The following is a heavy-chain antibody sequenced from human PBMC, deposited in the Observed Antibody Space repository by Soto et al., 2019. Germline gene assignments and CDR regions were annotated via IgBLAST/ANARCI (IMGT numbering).Heavy chain of an antibody. V-gene: IGHV3-43*01. CDR1: GFTFGDYT. Sequence: EVQLVESGGVVVQPGGSLRLSCAASGFTFGDYTMHWVRQAPGKGLEWVSLISWDGGSTYYADSVKGRFTISRDNSKNSKYLEMKRRRRVDTALYYSAKAVSTLYLDWAGGYWGQGTLVTVSS. D-gene: IGHD3-9*01. J-gene: IGHJ4*02. CDR2: ISWDGGST. CDR3: AKAVSTLYLDWAGGY.